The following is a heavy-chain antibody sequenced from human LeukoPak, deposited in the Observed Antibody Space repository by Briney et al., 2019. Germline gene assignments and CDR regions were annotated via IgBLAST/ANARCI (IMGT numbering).Heavy chain of an antibody. CDR1: GSTFDNYA. CDR2: IRGGGAVT. D-gene: IGHD3-10*02. Sequence: PGGSLRLSCAASGSTFDNYAMNWVRQAPGKGLEWLSYIRGGGAVTRYSDSVKGRFTISRDNSKNTLYLQMNHLRAEDTAIYYCAKCSASYYNDAFDIWGRGTMVTVSS. V-gene: IGHV3-23*01. CDR3: AKCSASYYNDAFDI. J-gene: IGHJ3*02.